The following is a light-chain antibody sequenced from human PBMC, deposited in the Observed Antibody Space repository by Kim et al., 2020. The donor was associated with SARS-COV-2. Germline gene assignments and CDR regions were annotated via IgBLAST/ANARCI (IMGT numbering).Light chain of an antibody. V-gene: IGKV3-20*01. CDR1: QSVSSTY. CDR3: QQYGSSPPFT. J-gene: IGKJ3*01. Sequence: PGGRATHSCRASQSVSSTYLAWYQQKPGQAPRLLIYGASSRATGIPDRFSGSGSGTDFTLTISRLEPEDFAVYYCQQYGSSPPFTFGPGTKVDIK. CDR2: GAS.